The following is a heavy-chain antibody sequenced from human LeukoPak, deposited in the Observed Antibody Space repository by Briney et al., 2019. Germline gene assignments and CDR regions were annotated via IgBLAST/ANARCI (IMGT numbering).Heavy chain of an antibody. V-gene: IGHV4-59*08. CDR1: GGSISSYY. CDR3: ARHRPYSSSWYRSIQFDY. J-gene: IGHJ4*02. Sequence: SETLSLTCTVSGGSISSYYWSWIWQPPGKGLEWIGYIYYSGSTNYNPSLKSRVTISVDTSKNQFSLKLSSVTAADTAVYYCARHRPYSSSWYRSIQFDYWGQGTLVTVSS. D-gene: IGHD6-13*01. CDR2: IYYSGST.